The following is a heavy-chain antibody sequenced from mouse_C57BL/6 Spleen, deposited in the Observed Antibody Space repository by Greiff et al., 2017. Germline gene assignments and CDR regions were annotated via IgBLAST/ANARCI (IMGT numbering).Heavy chain of an antibody. CDR2: ISTGGGST. CDR3: ARHSYSNYGFDY. J-gene: IGHJ2*01. V-gene: IGHV5-12*01. Sequence: DVMLEESGGGLVQPGGSLKLSCAASGFTFSDYYMYWVRQTPEKRLEWVAYISTGGGSTYYPDTVKGRFTISRDKAKNTLYLQMSRLKSEDTAMYYCARHSYSNYGFDYWGQGTTLTVSS. CDR1: GFTFSDYY. D-gene: IGHD2-5*01.